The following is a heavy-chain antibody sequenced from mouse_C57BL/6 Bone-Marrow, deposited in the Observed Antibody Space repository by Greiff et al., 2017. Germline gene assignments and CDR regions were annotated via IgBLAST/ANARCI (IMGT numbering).Heavy chain of an antibody. CDR2: IDPSDSYT. CDR1: GYTFTSYW. D-gene: IGHD2-2*01. V-gene: IGHV1-50*01. Sequence: VQLQQSGPELVKPGASVKLSCKASGYTFTSYWMQWVKQRPGQGLEWIGEIDPSDSYTNYNQKFKGKATLTVDTSSSTAYMQLSSLTSEDSAVYYCARSDYGYDGDYWGQGTTLTVSS. CDR3: ARSDYGYDGDY. J-gene: IGHJ2*01.